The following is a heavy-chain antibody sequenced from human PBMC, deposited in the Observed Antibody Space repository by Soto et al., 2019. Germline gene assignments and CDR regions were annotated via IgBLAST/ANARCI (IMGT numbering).Heavy chain of an antibody. V-gene: IGHV4-30-4*01. CDR1: GGSISSGDYY. CDR2: IYYSGST. D-gene: IGHD1-26*01. J-gene: IGHJ4*02. Sequence: QVQLQESGPGLVKPSQTLSLTCTVSGGSISSGDYYWSWIRQPPGEGLEWIGYIYYSGSTYYNPSLKRRVTISVDTSKNQFSLKLSCVPAADTAVYYCARGVREWELLRGGYFDYWGQGTLVTVSS. CDR3: ARGVREWELLRGGYFDY.